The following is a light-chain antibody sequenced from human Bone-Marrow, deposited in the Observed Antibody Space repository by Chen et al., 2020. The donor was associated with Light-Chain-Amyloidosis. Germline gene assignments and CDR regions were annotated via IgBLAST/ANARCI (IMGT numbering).Light chain of an antibody. Sequence: SYVLTQPSSVSVAPGQTATIACGGNNIGSTSVHWYQQTPGQAPLLGVYDDSDRPSGIPGRLSGSNSGNTATLTISRVEAGDEAEYDCQVWDRSSDRPVFGGGTKLTVL. CDR2: DDS. V-gene: IGLV3-21*02. J-gene: IGLJ3*02. CDR3: QVWDRSSDRPV. CDR1: NIGSTS.